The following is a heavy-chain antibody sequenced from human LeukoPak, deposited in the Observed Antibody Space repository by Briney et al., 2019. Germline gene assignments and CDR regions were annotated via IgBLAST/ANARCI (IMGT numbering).Heavy chain of an antibody. Sequence: SVKVSCKASGGTFSSYGINWVRQAPGHRLEWMGRIIPISGTPNYAPKFQGRVTITADISTSTAYMELSSLRSEDTAMYYCEREGSSGWFDYWGQGTLVTVSS. D-gene: IGHD6-19*01. CDR2: IIPISGTP. V-gene: IGHV1-69*06. CDR3: EREGSSGWFDY. CDR1: GGTFSSYG. J-gene: IGHJ4*02.